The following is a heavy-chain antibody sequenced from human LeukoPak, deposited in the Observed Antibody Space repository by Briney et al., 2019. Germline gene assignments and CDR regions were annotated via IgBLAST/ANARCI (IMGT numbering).Heavy chain of an antibody. CDR3: ARGRYYDSSGHGAFDI. J-gene: IGHJ3*02. D-gene: IGHD3-22*01. CDR2: INPDGSFT. V-gene: IGHV3-74*01. CDR1: GFTFSSSW. Sequence: PGGSLRLSCVASGFTFSSSWMHWVRQAPGKGLVWVSRINPDGSFTNYADSVKGRFTISRDNAKNTLYLQMDSLRAEDTAVYYCARGRYYDSSGHGAFDIWGQGTMVTVSS.